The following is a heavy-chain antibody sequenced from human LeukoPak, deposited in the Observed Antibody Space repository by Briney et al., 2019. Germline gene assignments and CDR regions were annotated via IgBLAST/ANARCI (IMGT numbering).Heavy chain of an antibody. CDR2: ITHDGSNK. D-gene: IGHD1-26*01. J-gene: IGHJ4*02. CDR1: GFTFSSHT. CDR3: ARDLSGSYVFDY. Sequence: GGSLRLSCAASGFTFSSHTMHWVRQAPSKGLEWVAVITHDGSNKDHADSVKGRFTVSRDNSKNTLYLQMNSLRTEDMAVYYCARDLSGSYVFDYWGQGTLVTVSS. V-gene: IGHV3-30-3*01.